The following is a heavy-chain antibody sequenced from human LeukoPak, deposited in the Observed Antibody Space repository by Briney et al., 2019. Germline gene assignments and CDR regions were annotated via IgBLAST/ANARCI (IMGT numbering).Heavy chain of an antibody. CDR2: IYYSGST. Sequence: SETLSLTCTVSGGSISSSSYYWGWIRQPPGKGLEWIGSIYYSGSTYYNPSLKSRVTISVDTSKNQFSLKLSSVTAADTAVYYCARHRSYSGSPHWFDPWGQGTLVTVSS. V-gene: IGHV4-39*01. CDR1: GGSISSSSYY. J-gene: IGHJ5*02. CDR3: ARHRSYSGSPHWFDP. D-gene: IGHD1-26*01.